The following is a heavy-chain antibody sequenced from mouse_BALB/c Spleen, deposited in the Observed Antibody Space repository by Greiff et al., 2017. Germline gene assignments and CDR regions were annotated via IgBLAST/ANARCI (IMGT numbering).Heavy chain of an antibody. CDR1: GYTFTDYA. V-gene: IGHV1-67*01. CDR3: ARAGGGYAVDY. CDR2: ISTYSGNT. Sequence: VQLQQSGPELVRPGVSVKISCKGSGYTFTDYAMHWVKQSHAKSLEWIGAISTYSGNTNYNQKFKGKSTMTADKSSSTAYMELARLTSEDSAIYYCARAGGGYAVDYWGQGTSVTVAS. J-gene: IGHJ4*01.